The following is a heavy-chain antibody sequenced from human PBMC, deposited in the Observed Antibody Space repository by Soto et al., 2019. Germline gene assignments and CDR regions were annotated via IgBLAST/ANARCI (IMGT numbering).Heavy chain of an antibody. Sequence: QAHLVESGGGVVQPGRSLRLSCAASGFTFTSYGMHWVRQAPGTRLEWVAVISYEGGRQHYADSVKGRFTISRDNSKNMVLLQMTTLRAADTAVYYCVSDRGYGHASVPYSWGQGTLVSVSS. J-gene: IGHJ4*02. CDR2: ISYEGGRQ. CDR3: VSDRGYGHASVPYS. V-gene: IGHV3-30*03. D-gene: IGHD5-18*01. CDR1: GFTFTSYG.